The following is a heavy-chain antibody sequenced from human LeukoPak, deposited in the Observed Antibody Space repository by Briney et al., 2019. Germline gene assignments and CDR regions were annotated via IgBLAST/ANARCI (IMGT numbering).Heavy chain of an antibody. J-gene: IGHJ4*02. D-gene: IGHD1-26*01. V-gene: IGHV1-69*05. CDR1: GGTFSSYA. Sequence: SVKVSCKASGGTFSSYAISWVRQAPGQGLEWMGRIIPIFGTANYAQRFQGRVTITTDESTSTVYMELSSLRPEDTAVYYCARVSSGSPDFDYWGQGTLVTVSS. CDR2: IIPIFGTA. CDR3: ARVSSGSPDFDY.